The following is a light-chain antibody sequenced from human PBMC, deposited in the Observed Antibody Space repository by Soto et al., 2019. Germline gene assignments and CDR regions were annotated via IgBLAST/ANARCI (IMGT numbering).Light chain of an antibody. Sequence: IQLTQSPSSLSASIGDRVTIPCRASQAISTYLAWYQHKPGKAPKLLLSAASTLQSGVPSRFSGSGSGTDFSLTISSLQPEDFATYYCRHLNSSPSVQFGQGTKVEIK. V-gene: IGKV1-9*01. J-gene: IGKJ1*01. CDR3: RHLNSSPSVQ. CDR2: AAS. CDR1: QAISTY.